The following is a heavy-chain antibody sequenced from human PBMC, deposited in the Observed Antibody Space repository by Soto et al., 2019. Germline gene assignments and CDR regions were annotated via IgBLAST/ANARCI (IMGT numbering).Heavy chain of an antibody. V-gene: IGHV1-46*01. J-gene: IGHJ5*02. CDR2: INPDAGAT. D-gene: IGHD2-2*01. CDR3: ARGDIVLVPASDGNWFVP. Sequence: ASVKVSCKASAYSFTTYHIHWVRQAPGQGLEWMGLINPDAGATNYAQRFQGRLRLTRDTSTSTVYMELRSLRFDDTAVYYCARGDIVLVPASDGNWFVPWGQGTLVTGS. CDR1: AYSFTTYH.